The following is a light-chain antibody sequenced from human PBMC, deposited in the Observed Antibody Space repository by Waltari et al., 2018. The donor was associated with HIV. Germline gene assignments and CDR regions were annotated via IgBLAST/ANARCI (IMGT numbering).Light chain of an antibody. CDR2: EDN. Sequence: NFMLTQPHSVSESPGKTVTISCTRSSGSIASNYAPWYQQRPGSAPTTVIYEDNQRPSGVPDRFSGSIDSSSSSASLTISGLKTEDEADYYCQSYDSSNHYVFGTGTKVTVL. CDR3: QSYDSSNHYV. CDR1: SGSIASNY. V-gene: IGLV6-57*03. J-gene: IGLJ1*01.